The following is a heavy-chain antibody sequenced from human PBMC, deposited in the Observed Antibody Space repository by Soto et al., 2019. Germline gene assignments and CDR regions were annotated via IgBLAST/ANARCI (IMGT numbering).Heavy chain of an antibody. J-gene: IGHJ4*02. CDR3: ARDTEMVLYYFDY. CDR1: GFTFSSYG. D-gene: IGHD2-8*01. V-gene: IGHV3-33*01. CDR2: IWYDGGDK. Sequence: GGSLRLSCAASGFTFSSYGMHWVRQAPGKGLEWVAVIWYDGGDKYYADSVKGRFTISRDNSKNTLYLQMNSLRAEDTAVYYCARDTEMVLYYFDYWGQGTLVTVSS.